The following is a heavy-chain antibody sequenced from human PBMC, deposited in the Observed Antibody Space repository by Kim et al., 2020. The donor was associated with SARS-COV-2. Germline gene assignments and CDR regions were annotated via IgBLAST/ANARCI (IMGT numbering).Heavy chain of an antibody. Sequence: ASVKVSCKASGYTFTSYGISWVRQAPGQGLEWMGWISAYNGNTNYAQKLQGRVTMTTDTSTSTAYMELRSLRSDDTAVYYCARAYYDILPGPIPPANWFDPWGQGTLVTVSS. J-gene: IGHJ5*02. CDR1: GYTFTSYG. CDR2: ISAYNGNT. V-gene: IGHV1-18*01. CDR3: ARAYYDILPGPIPPANWFDP. D-gene: IGHD3-9*01.